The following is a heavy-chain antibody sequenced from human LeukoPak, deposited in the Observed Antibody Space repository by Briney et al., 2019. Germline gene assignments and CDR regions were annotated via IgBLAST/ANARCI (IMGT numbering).Heavy chain of an antibody. CDR3: ARDPAIKKDIVVVPAAQAPLDYYYYMDV. Sequence: ASVKVSCKASGYTFTSYGISWVRQAPGQGLEWMGWISAYNGNTNYAQKLQGRVTMTRDTSTSTVYMELSSLRSEDTAVYYCARDPAIKKDIVVVPAAQAPLDYYYYMDVWGKGTTVTVSS. V-gene: IGHV1-18*01. CDR2: ISAYNGNT. CDR1: GYTFTSYG. D-gene: IGHD2-2*01. J-gene: IGHJ6*03.